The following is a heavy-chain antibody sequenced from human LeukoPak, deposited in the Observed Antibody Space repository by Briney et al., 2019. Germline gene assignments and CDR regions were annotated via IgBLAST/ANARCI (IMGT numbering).Heavy chain of an antibody. J-gene: IGHJ4*02. Sequence: GASVKVSCKASGYTFTSYAMNWVRQAPGQGLEWMGWINTNTGNPTYAQGFTGRFVFSLDTSVSTAYLQISSLKAEDTAVYYCARAGCSSTSCPQEGYYFDYWGQGTLVTVSS. CDR1: GYTFTSYA. CDR2: INTNTGNP. V-gene: IGHV7-4-1*02. CDR3: ARAGCSSTSCPQEGYYFDY. D-gene: IGHD2-2*01.